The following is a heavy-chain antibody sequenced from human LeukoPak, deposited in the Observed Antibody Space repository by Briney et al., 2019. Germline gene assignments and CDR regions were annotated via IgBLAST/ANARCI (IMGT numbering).Heavy chain of an antibody. J-gene: IGHJ3*02. CDR2: INTYNNNT. V-gene: IGHV1-18*01. CDR3: ARLTMVLRYFDPTDALNI. Sequence: ASVKVSCEASGYTFTNYGISWVRQAPGQGLEWIGWINTYNNNTNSALKVQGRVTMTTDTSTTTAYMELRSLRYDDTAVYYCARLTMVLRYFDPTDALNIWGQGTVVTVSS. D-gene: IGHD3-9*01. CDR1: GYTFTNYG.